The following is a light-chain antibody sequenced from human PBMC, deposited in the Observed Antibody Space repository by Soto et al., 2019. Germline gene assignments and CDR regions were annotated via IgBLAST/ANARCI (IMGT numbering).Light chain of an antibody. CDR1: SGHSNYV. CDR3: QTWGTGIRV. Sequence: QSVLTQSPSASASLGASVKLTCTLSSGHSNYVIAWHQQQPEKGPRYLMKINRDGSHSKGDGIPDRFSGSISGAERYLTISSLQSEDEADYYCQTWGTGIRVFGGGTQLTVL. V-gene: IGLV4-69*01. J-gene: IGLJ3*02. CDR2: INRDGSH.